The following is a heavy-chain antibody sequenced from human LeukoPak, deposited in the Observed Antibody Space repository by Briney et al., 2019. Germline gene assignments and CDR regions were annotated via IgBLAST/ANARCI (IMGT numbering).Heavy chain of an antibody. J-gene: IGHJ4*02. V-gene: IGHV6-1*01. CDR2: TYYRSKWHN. D-gene: IGHD5-24*01. CDR3: ARDPNRRDGYNFDY. CDR1: GDSVSSNSAA. Sequence: SQTLSLTCVISGDSVSSNSAAWNWIRQSPSRGLEWLGRTYYRSKWHNDYAVSVKSRITINPDTSKNQVSLQFNSVTPEDTAVYYCARDPNRRDGYNFDYWGQGTLVTVSS.